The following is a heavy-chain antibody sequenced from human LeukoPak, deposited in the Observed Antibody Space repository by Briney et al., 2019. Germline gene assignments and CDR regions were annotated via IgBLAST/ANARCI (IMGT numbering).Heavy chain of an antibody. D-gene: IGHD1-26*01. Sequence: ASMKVSCKASGYTFTSYGISWVRQAPGQGLEWMGWISAYNGNTNYAQKLQGRVTMTTDTSTSTAYMELRSLRSDDTAVYYCAREKYSGSYYDAFDIWGQGTVVTVSS. CDR1: GYTFTSYG. CDR2: ISAYNGNT. J-gene: IGHJ3*02. V-gene: IGHV1-18*01. CDR3: AREKYSGSYYDAFDI.